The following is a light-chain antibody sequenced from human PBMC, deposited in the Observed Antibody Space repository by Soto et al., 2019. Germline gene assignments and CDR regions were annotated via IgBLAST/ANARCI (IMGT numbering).Light chain of an antibody. J-gene: IGKJ1*01. CDR2: DAS. CDR3: QQYCSSDT. V-gene: IGKV3-20*01. Sequence: IVLTQSPATLSLSQGKRATLSCRASQIIMRKYLAWYQQRFGQAPRLLIYDASRRATGIPDRFSGSGSGTDFTLTISGLEPEDFAVYYCQQYCSSDTFGQGTKV. CDR1: QIIMRKY.